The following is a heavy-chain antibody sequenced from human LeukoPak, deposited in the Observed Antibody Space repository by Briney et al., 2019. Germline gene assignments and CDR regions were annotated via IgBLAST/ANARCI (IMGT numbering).Heavy chain of an antibody. Sequence: SVKVSCKASGGTFSSYTISWVRQAPGQGLEWMGGIIPIFGTANYAQKFQGRVTITADESTSTAYMELSSLRSEDTAVYYCARGMSVGYCSSTSCRTYYYYYMDVWGKGTTVTVSS. CDR3: ARGMSVGYCSSTSCRTYYYYYMDV. CDR1: GGTFSSYT. D-gene: IGHD2-2*01. CDR2: IIPIFGTA. J-gene: IGHJ6*03. V-gene: IGHV1-69*13.